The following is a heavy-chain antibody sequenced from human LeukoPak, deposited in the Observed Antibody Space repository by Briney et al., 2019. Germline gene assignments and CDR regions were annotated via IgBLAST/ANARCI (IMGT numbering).Heavy chain of an antibody. CDR1: GGSISSYY. J-gene: IGHJ4*02. CDR2: IYYSGST. CDR3: ARAQAYYDSSGYYSPFDY. Sequence: SETLSLTCTVSGGSISSYYWSWIRQPPGKGLEWIGYIYYSGSTNYNRSLKSRVTISVDTSKNQFSLKLSSVTAADTAVYYCARAQAYYDSSGYYSPFDYWGQGTLVTVSS. V-gene: IGHV4-59*01. D-gene: IGHD3-22*01.